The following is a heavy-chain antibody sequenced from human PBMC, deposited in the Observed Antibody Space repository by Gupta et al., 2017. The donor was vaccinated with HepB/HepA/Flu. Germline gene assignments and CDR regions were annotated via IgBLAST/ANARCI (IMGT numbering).Heavy chain of an antibody. CDR2: INPNSGGT. CDR3: ARDNSPPDTAMISFDY. D-gene: IGHD5-18*01. V-gene: IGHV1-2*02. CDR1: GYTFTGYY. J-gene: IGHJ4*02. Sequence: QVQLVQSGAEVKKPGASVKVSCKASGYTFTGYYMHWVRQAPGQGLEWMGWINPNSGGTNYAQKFQGRVTMTRDTSISTAYMELSRLRSDDTAVYYCARDNSPPDTAMISFDYWGQGTLVTVSS.